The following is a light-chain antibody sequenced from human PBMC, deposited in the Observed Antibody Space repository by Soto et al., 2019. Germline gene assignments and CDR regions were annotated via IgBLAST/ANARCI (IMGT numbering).Light chain of an antibody. CDR2: SIN. CDR3: SSWDDSLDGPV. Sequence: QSVLTQPHSASATPGQTVTISCSGRYSNIGSNFVSWYQRLPGTAPKLLIYSINQRPSGVPDRFSGSKSGTSASLTISGLQSEDEAGYFCSSWDDSLDGPVFGGGTKLTVL. J-gene: IGLJ3*02. CDR1: YSNIGSNF. V-gene: IGLV1-44*01.